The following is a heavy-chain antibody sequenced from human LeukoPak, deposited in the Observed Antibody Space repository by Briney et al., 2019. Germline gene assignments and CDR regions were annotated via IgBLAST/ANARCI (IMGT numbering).Heavy chain of an antibody. D-gene: IGHD5-12*01. J-gene: IGHJ6*03. CDR1: GFTFDDYA. CDR3: AKDRGLGSHYYYYYMDV. V-gene: IGHV3-9*01. CDR2: ISWNSGSI. Sequence: GGSLRLSCAASGFTFDDYAMHWVRQAPGKGLEWVSGISWNSGSIGYADSVKGRFTISRDNAKNSLYLQMNSLRAEDTAVYYCAKDRGLGSHYYYYYMDVWGKGTTVTVSS.